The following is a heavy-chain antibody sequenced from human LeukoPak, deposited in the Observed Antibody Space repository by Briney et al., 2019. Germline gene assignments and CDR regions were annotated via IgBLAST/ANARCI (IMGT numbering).Heavy chain of an antibody. V-gene: IGHV3-23*01. CDR1: GFAFSSYA. CDR2: ISGSGGST. Sequence: GGSLRLSCAASGFAFSSYAMRWVRQAPGRGLEWVSAISGSGGSTYYADSVKGRFTISRDNSKNTLYLQMNSLRAEDTAVYYCAKGYSGYSYGYYFNYWGQGTPVTVSS. D-gene: IGHD5-18*01. CDR3: AKGYSGYSYGYYFNY. J-gene: IGHJ4*02.